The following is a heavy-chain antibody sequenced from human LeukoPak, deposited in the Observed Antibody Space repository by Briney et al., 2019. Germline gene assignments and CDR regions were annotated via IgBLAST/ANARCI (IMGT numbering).Heavy chain of an antibody. CDR1: GFTFITYG. V-gene: IGHV3-66*01. D-gene: IGHD4-23*01. Sequence: GGSLRLSCAASGFTFITYGMHWVRQAPGKGLEWVSVIYSGGSTYYADSVKGRFTISRDNSKNTLYLQMNSLRAEDTAVYYCARGLRWDYWGQGTLVTVSS. J-gene: IGHJ4*02. CDR3: ARGLRWDY. CDR2: IYSGGST.